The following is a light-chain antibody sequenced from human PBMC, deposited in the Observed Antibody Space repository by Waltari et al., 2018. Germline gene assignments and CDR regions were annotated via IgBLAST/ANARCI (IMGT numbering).Light chain of an antibody. CDR2: HPS. V-gene: IGKV3-20*01. CDR1: QTVSSSF. Sequence: EIVLTQSPGTLSLSPGERATLSCRASQTVSSSFLAWYQQNPGQAPGLLIHHPSSRATGIPDRVSGSGSGTDFTLTISRLEPEDFAVYYCQHSNGPPMYTFGQGTKLEIK. CDR3: QHSNGPPMYT. J-gene: IGKJ2*01.